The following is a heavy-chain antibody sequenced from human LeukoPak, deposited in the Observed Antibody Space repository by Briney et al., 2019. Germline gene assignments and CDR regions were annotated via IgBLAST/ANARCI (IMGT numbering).Heavy chain of an antibody. CDR1: GFTFSNYA. CDR2: ISGSGDNT. V-gene: IGHV3-23*01. Sequence: GGSLRLSCAASGFTFSNYAMSWVRQAPGKGLEWVSAISGSGDNTYYADSVKGRFTVSRDNSKNTLYVQMKSLRAEDTAVYYCAKDFVVVPGNVNYFDYWGQGTLVTVSS. CDR3: AKDFVVVPGNVNYFDY. D-gene: IGHD2-21*02. J-gene: IGHJ4*02.